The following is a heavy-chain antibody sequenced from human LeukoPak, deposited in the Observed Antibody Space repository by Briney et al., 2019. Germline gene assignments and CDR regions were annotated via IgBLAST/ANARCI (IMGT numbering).Heavy chain of an antibody. CDR2: IHPSVGST. CDR1: GYTFTSYG. CDR3: VRSSYGLNPDY. J-gene: IGHJ4*02. Sequence: GASVKVSCKASGYTFTSYGISWVRQAPGQGLEWMGVIHPSVGSTTYAQKFQGRVTMTWDTSTSTVYMELSSLRSEDTAVYYCVRSSYGLNPDYWGQGTLVTVSS. D-gene: IGHD5-18*01. V-gene: IGHV1-46*01.